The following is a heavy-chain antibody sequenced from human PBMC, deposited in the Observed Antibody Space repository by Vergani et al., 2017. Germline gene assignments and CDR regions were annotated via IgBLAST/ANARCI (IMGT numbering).Heavy chain of an antibody. D-gene: IGHD3-10*01. CDR3: AKAGSVTSGSLQCSFCMDV. J-gene: IGHJ6*01. CDR2: ISNDGSKK. CDR1: GFSFSSHA. Sequence: QVQLAESGGGRVQPGRSLRLSCAASGFSFSSHAIHWVRQAPGKGLEWVAVISNDGSKKYYADSVKGRFTISRDNSKNTLDLQMNSLRTQDTAVYYCAKAGSVTSGSLQCSFCMDVWGKGTTVTVSA. V-gene: IGHV3-30*18.